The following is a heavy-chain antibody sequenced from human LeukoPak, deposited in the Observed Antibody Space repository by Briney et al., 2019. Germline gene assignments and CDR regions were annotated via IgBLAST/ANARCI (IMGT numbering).Heavy chain of an antibody. CDR1: GFTFSSYS. J-gene: IGHJ4*02. D-gene: IGHD6-6*01. V-gene: IGHV3-21*01. CDR2: ISSSSSYI. Sequence: GGSLRLACAASGFTFSSYSMNWVRQAPGKGLEWVSSISSSSSYIYYADSVKGRFTISRDNAKNSLYLQMNSLRAEDTAVYYCARDREYSSSLDYWGQGTLVTVSS. CDR3: ARDREYSSSLDY.